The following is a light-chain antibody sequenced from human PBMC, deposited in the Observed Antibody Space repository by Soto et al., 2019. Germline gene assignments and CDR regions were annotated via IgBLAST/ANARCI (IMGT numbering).Light chain of an antibody. Sequence: DIQMTQSPTSLSASVGDRVTITCRASQDIRNFVAWYQQKPGKAPKLLIYAASTLHSGVPSRFSGSGSGTDFTLTSNRLQPEDVATYSCQKYSSVPVFGPGTKVEIK. CDR3: QKYSSVPV. V-gene: IGKV1-27*01. CDR1: QDIRNF. CDR2: AAS. J-gene: IGKJ3*01.